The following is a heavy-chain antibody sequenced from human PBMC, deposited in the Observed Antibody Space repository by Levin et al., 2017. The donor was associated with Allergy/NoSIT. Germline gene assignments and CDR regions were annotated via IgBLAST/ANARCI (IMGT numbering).Heavy chain of an antibody. V-gene: IGHV4-4*02. CDR2: IFHDGDT. CDR1: AGSISSTNW. J-gene: IGHJ3*02. D-gene: IGHD2-15*01. CDR3: ARKSPLDCSSGSCYFAFDI. Sequence: GSLRLSCAVSAGSISSTNWWSWVRQPPGKGLEWIGDIFHDGDTDYNPSLKSRVTISLYKSQNRFSLNLSSVTAADTAVYYCARKSPLDCSSGSCYFAFDIWGQGTMVTVSS.